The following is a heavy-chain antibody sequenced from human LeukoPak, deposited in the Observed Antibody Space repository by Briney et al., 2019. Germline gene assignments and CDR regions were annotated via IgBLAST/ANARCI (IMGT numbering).Heavy chain of an antibody. CDR1: GVTFSGYG. J-gene: IGHJ4*02. D-gene: IGHD3-22*01. Sequence: GRSLRLSCAASGVTFSGYGMHWVRQAPGTGLEWVAIISYDGSVKYYANSVKGRFTISRDNAKNSLYLQMNSLRADDTAVYYCARDSASYYDSSGYYHTYWGQGTLVTVSS. CDR2: ISYDGSVK. CDR3: ARDSASYYDSSGYYHTY. V-gene: IGHV3-30*03.